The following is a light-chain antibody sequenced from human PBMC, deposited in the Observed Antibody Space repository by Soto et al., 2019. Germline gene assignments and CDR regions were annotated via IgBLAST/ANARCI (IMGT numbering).Light chain of an antibody. J-gene: IGKJ4*01. CDR2: DVS. Sequence: EIVLTQSPATLSLSPGERVTLSCRASQSVSSYLAWYQQKPGQAPRLLIYDVSNRATGIPARFSGSGSGTDFTLTISSLEPEDFAVYYCQQHGTFGGGTKVEIK. V-gene: IGKV3-11*01. CDR1: QSVSSY. CDR3: QQHGT.